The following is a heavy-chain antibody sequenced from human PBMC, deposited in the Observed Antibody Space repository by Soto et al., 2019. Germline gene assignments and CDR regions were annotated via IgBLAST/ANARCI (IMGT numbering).Heavy chain of an antibody. Sequence: GALRLSCAASGFTFSNAWMSWVRQAPGKGLEGGGSIKSKTDGGTTDYAAPVKARFTNSRDDSKSTLYLQMNSLKTEDPAVYYSTSSHHRDAKRGVIRYYYYGIDVWGQGTTVTVSS. CDR1: GFTFSNAW. V-gene: IGHV3-15*01. J-gene: IGHJ6*02. CDR3: TSSHHRDAKRGVIRYYYYGIDV. CDR2: IKSKTDGGTT. D-gene: IGHD3-10*01.